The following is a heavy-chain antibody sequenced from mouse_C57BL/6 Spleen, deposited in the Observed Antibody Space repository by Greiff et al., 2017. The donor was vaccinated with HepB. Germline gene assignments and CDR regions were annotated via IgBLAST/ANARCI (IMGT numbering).Heavy chain of an antibody. CDR2: IDPSDSYT. Sequence: QVQLQQPGAELVMPGASVKLSCKASGYTFTSYWMHWVKQRPGQGLEWIGEIDPSDSYTNYNQKFKGKSTLTVDKSSSPAYMQLSSLSSEDSAVYYCAKRGDYAMDYWGQGTSVTVSS. V-gene: IGHV1-69*01. CDR1: GYTFTSYW. CDR3: AKRGDYAMDY. J-gene: IGHJ4*01.